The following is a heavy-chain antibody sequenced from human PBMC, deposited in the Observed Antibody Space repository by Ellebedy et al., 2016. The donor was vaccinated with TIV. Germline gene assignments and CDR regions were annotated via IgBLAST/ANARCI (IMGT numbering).Heavy chain of an antibody. J-gene: IGHJ6*03. V-gene: IGHV4-39*01. CDR3: ATFNQYYTYLGV. Sequence: SETLSLTCTVSGDSISSSGDYWVWIRQPPGKGLEWIGTISNRDRTDYNPSLKSRVFILVDASKNQFFLKLTSVTAADTAVYYCATFNQYYTYLGVWGKGTTVTVSS. CDR2: ISNRDRT. D-gene: IGHD1-14*01. CDR1: GDSISSSGDY.